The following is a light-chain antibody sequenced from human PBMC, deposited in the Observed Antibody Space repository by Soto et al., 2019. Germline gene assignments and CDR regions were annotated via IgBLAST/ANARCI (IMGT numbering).Light chain of an antibody. Sequence: QSALTQPASVSGSHGRSITISCTGTSSDIGAYIFVSWYQQHPGKAPKLIIYDIANRPSGVSYRFSGSKSANTASLTISGLQADDEADYYCVSFTTKKSYVFGTGTKLTVL. J-gene: IGLJ1*01. CDR2: DIA. V-gene: IGLV2-14*03. CDR3: VSFTTKKSYV. CDR1: SSDIGAYIF.